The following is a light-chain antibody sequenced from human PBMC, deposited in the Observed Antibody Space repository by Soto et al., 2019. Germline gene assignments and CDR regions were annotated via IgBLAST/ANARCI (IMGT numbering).Light chain of an antibody. J-gene: IGLJ2*01. CDR3: SSYAGSNIL. Sequence: QSALTQPPSASGSPGQSVTISCTGTSSDVGGYNFVTWYQHHPGKGPKLMIYEVSKLPSGVPDRCSGSKSGNTASLTVSGLQAEDEADYYCSSYAGSNILFGGGTKVTVL. CDR1: SSDVGGYNF. CDR2: EVS. V-gene: IGLV2-8*01.